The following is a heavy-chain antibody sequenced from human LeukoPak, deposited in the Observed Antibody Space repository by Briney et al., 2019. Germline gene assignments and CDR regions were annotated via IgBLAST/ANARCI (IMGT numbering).Heavy chain of an antibody. Sequence: GGSLRLSCTASGFSFDDYDMDWVRHAPGQGLEWVSGIKLNGGTTTYADSVKGRFTISRDNARNSLFLQMNSLTAEDTAFYFCARKGHYGIDFWGQGTLVTVSS. CDR3: ARKGHYGIDF. CDR1: GFSFDDYD. V-gene: IGHV3-20*04. CDR2: IKLNGGTT. D-gene: IGHD4-17*01. J-gene: IGHJ4*02.